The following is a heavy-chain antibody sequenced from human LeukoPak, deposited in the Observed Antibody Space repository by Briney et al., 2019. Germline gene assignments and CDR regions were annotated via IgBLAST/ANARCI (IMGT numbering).Heavy chain of an antibody. J-gene: IGHJ4*02. V-gene: IGHV1-8*01. D-gene: IGHD3-16*02. CDR1: GYTFTSYE. Sequence: ASVKVSCKASGYTFTSYEINWVRQATGQGLEWMGWMNSNSGNTGYAQKFQGRVTMTRNTSKSTAYMELSSLRSEDTAVYYCARVATYYDYVWGSYRYSDYWGQGTLVTVSS. CDR2: MNSNSGNT. CDR3: ARVATYYDYVWGSYRYSDY.